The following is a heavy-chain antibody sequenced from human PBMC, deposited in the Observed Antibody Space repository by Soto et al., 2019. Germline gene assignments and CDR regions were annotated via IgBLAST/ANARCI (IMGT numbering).Heavy chain of an antibody. J-gene: IGHJ3*02. CDR3: ATSGYCSSTSCYKDAFDI. CDR1: GYTLTELS. V-gene: IGHV1-24*01. CDR2: FDPEDGET. D-gene: IGHD2-2*02. Sequence: GASVKVSCKVSGYTLTELSMHWVRQAPGKGLEWMGGFDPEDGETIYAQKFQGRVTMTEDTSTDTAYMELSSLRSEDTAVYYCATSGYCSSTSCYKDAFDIWGQGTMVT.